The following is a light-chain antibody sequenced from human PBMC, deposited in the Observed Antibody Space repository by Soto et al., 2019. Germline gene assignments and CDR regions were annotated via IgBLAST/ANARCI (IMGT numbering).Light chain of an antibody. Sequence: QSVLTQPPSASGSPGQSVTISCTGTSSDVGGYKYVSWYQHHPGKAHKVVIYEVTKRPSGVPDRFSGSQSGNTASLTVSGLQAEDEADYYCSSYGGTNNVVFGGGTKLTVL. J-gene: IGLJ2*01. V-gene: IGLV2-8*01. CDR2: EVT. CDR3: SSYGGTNNVV. CDR1: SSDVGGYKY.